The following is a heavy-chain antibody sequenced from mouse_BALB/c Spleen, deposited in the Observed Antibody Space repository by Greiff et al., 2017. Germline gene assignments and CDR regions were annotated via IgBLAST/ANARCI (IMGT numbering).Heavy chain of an antibody. CDR2: ISDGGSYT. D-gene: IGHD2-1*01. J-gene: IGHJ4*01. Sequence: EVMLMESGGGLVKPGGSLKLSCAASGFTFSDYYMYWVRQTPEKRLEWVATISDGGSYTYYPDSVKGRFTISRDNAKNNLYLQMSSLKSEDTAMYYCAREGGNYERRYAMDDWGQGTSVTVSS. CDR3: AREGGNYERRYAMDD. CDR1: GFTFSDYY. V-gene: IGHV5-4*02.